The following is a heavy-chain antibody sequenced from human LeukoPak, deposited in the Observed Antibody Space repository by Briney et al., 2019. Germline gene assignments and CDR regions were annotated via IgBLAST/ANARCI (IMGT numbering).Heavy chain of an antibody. CDR1: GFTFSRYW. J-gene: IGHJ3*02. CDR2: IKEDGSEK. Sequence: PGGSLRLSCAASGFTFSRYWMTWVRQAPGQGLEWVANIKEDGSEKEYVDSVKGRFTISRDNTKNSLYLQMNRLGVEDTALYYCARDIAMDGDRPWAFDIWGQGAMVSVSS. V-gene: IGHV3-7*01. CDR3: ARDIAMDGDRPWAFDI. D-gene: IGHD5-24*01.